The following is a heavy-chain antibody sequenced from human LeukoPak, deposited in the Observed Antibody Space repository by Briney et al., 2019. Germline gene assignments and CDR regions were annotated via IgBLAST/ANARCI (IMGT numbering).Heavy chain of an antibody. V-gene: IGHV5-51*01. Sequence: GESLKISCKGSGYSFTSYWIGWVRQMPGKGLEWMGIIYPGDSDTRYSPSFQGQVTISADKSISTAYLQWSSLKASDTAMYYCARETGYYDSSGYQVTEYFQDWGQGTLVTVSS. D-gene: IGHD3-22*01. CDR1: GYSFTSYW. CDR2: IYPGDSDT. CDR3: ARETGYYDSSGYQVTEYFQD. J-gene: IGHJ1*01.